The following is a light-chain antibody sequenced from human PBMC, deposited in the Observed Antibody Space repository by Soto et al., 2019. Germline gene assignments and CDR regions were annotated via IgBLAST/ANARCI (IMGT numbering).Light chain of an antibody. CDR1: QSVSNW. CDR3: QQYDSYSWT. J-gene: IGKJ1*01. CDR2: DVS. Sequence: DIEMTQSPSTLSASVGERVTITCRASQSVSNWLAWYQQKPGKAPKLLIYDVSSLESGVPSRFSGSGSGTDFTLNISSLQPDDFATYYCQQYDSYSWTFDQGTKVDIK. V-gene: IGKV1-5*01.